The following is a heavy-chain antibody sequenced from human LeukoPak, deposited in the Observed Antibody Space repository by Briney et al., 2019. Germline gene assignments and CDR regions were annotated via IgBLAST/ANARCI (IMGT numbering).Heavy chain of an antibody. Sequence: GGSLRLSCAASGFTFSSYAMSWVRQAPGKGLEWVSAISGSGGTTYYANSVKGRFTFSRDNSKNTLYLQMNSLRAEDTAVYYCARDKSTDGMDVWGQGTTVTVSS. J-gene: IGHJ6*02. CDR2: ISGSGGTT. CDR3: ARDKSTDGMDV. CDR1: GFTFSSYA. V-gene: IGHV3-23*01.